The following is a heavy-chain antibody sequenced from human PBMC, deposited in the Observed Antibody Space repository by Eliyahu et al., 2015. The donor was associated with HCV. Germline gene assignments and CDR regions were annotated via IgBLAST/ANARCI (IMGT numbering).Heavy chain of an antibody. CDR1: GFTFSGXA. J-gene: IGHJ6*02. CDR2: IKSKANNYAT. CDR3: TRLGNGRPNYYGMDV. V-gene: IGHV3-73*01. D-gene: IGHD4-23*01. Sequence: EVQLVETGGGLVQPGGSLXLSCAASGFTFSGXACPGVRQASGKGLEWVGRIKSKANNYATAYAASVRGRFTISRDDSKNTAYLQMNSLKTGDTAVYYCTRLGNGRPNYYGMDVWGPGTTVTVSS.